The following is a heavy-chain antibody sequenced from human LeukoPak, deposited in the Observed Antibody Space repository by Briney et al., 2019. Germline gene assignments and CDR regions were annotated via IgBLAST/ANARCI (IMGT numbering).Heavy chain of an antibody. D-gene: IGHD5-18*01. CDR2: IYPGDSDT. CDR1: GYSFTTYW. V-gene: IGHV5-51*01. CDR3: ARRKYSYGYYFDY. Sequence: GESLKISCKGSGYSFTTYWIGWVRQMPGKGLEWMGIIYPGDSDTRYSPSLQGQVTISADKSISTAYLQWNSLKASDTAMYYCARRKYSYGYYFDYWGQGTLVTVSS. J-gene: IGHJ4*02.